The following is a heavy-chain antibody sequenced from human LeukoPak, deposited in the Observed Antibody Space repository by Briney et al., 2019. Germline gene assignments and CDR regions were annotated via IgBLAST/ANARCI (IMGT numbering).Heavy chain of an antibody. D-gene: IGHD2-15*01. CDR2: INTDSGNP. V-gene: IGHV7-4-1*02. CDR1: GYTFTSYA. Sequence: ASVKVSCKASGYTFTSYAMNWVRQSPGQGLEWMGWINTDSGNPTYAQGFTGRFVFSLDTSVSTAYLQINSLEAEDTAMYYCARGIGYCSDFSCHLDPWGQGTLVTVSS. J-gene: IGHJ5*02. CDR3: ARGIGYCSDFSCHLDP.